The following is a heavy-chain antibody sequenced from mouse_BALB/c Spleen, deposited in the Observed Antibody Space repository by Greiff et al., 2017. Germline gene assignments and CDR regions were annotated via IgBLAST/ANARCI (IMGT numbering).Heavy chain of an antibody. Sequence: QVQLKESGPGLVAPSQSLTITCTASGFSLTSYGVHWVRQPPGKGLEWLGVIWAGGSTNYNSALMSRLSISTYNSKSQVCLNMNSLQTTDTAMYYCARDYEYDWYFDVWGAGTTVTVSS. D-gene: IGHD2-4*01. CDR1: GFSLTSYG. CDR2: IWAGGST. J-gene: IGHJ1*01. V-gene: IGHV2-9*02. CDR3: ARDYEYDWYFDV.